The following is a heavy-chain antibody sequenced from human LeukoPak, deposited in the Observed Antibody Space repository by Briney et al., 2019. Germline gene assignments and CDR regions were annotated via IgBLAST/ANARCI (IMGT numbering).Heavy chain of an antibody. CDR3: ARVARQLTGY. CDR1: GFTVSSNY. V-gene: IGHV3-53*01. Sequence: GGSLRLSCAASGFTVSSNYMSWVRQAPGKGLEWVSVIYSGGKTNYADSVKGRFTISRDNSKNTLYLQMNSLRVEDTAIYYCARVARQLTGYWGQGTLVTVSS. D-gene: IGHD3-9*01. CDR2: IYSGGKT. J-gene: IGHJ4*02.